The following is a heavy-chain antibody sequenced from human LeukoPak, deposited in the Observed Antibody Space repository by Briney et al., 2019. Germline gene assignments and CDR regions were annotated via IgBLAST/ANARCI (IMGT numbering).Heavy chain of an antibody. V-gene: IGHV3-33*01. Sequence: GGSLRLSCAASGFTFSSYGMHWVRQAPGKGLEWVAVIWYDGSNKYYADSVKGRFTISRDNSKNTLYLQMNSLRAEDTAVYYCASRRLRLGELSLYFDYWGQGTLVTVSS. CDR1: GFTFSSYG. CDR2: IWYDGSNK. D-gene: IGHD3-16*02. CDR3: ASRRLRLGELSLYFDY. J-gene: IGHJ4*02.